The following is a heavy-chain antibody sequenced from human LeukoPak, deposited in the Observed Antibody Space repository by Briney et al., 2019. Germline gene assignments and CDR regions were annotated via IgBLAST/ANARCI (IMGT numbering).Heavy chain of an antibody. J-gene: IGHJ4*02. V-gene: IGHV4-39*01. D-gene: IGHD3-22*01. CDR1: GGSISSSSYY. CDR2: IYYSGST. CDR3: AIHYYDSSGLEDY. Sequence: SETQSLTCTVSGGSISSSSYYWGWIRQPPGKGLEWIGSIYYSGSTYCNPSLKSRVTISVDTSKNQFSLKLSSVTAADTAVYYCAIHYYDSSGLEDYWGQGTLVTVSS.